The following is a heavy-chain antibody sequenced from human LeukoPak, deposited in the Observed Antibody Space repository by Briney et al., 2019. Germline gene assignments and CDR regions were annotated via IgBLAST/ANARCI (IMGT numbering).Heavy chain of an antibody. J-gene: IGHJ3*02. CDR3: ARGPPAYCGGDCFDTSAFDI. Sequence: SETLSLTCTVSGGSISSSSYYWGWIRQPPGKGLEWIGSIYYSGSTYYNPSLKSRVTISVDTSKNQFSLKLSSVTAADTAVYYCARGPPAYCGGDCFDTSAFDIWGQGTMVTVSS. CDR2: IYYSGST. V-gene: IGHV4-39*07. CDR1: GGSISSSSYY. D-gene: IGHD2-21*02.